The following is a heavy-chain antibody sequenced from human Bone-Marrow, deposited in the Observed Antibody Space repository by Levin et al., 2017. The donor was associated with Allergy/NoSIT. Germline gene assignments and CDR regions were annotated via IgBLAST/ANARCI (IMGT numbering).Heavy chain of an antibody. D-gene: IGHD6-19*01. CDR1: GFTFSSYW. V-gene: IGHV3-74*01. CDR3: ASLSPRPGRQIAVAGQNWFDP. CDR2: INSDGSST. Sequence: GGSLRLSCAASGFTFSSYWMHWVRQAPGKGLVWVSRINSDGSSTSYADSVKGRFTISRDNAKNTLYLQMNSLRAEDTAVYYCASLSPRPGRQIAVAGQNWFDPWGQGTLVTVSS. J-gene: IGHJ5*02.